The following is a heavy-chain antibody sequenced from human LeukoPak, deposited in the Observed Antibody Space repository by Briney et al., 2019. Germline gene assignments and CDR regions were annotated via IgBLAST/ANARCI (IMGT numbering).Heavy chain of an antibody. Sequence: SETLSLTCTVSGGSISSGSYYWSWIRQPAGKGLEWIGRIYTSGSTNYNPSLKSRVTISVDTSKNQFSLKLSSVTAADTAVYYCARGIRLLWFGESTNWFDPWGQGTLVTVSS. CDR1: GGSISSGSYY. V-gene: IGHV4-61*02. J-gene: IGHJ5*02. D-gene: IGHD3-10*01. CDR2: IYTSGST. CDR3: ARGIRLLWFGESTNWFDP.